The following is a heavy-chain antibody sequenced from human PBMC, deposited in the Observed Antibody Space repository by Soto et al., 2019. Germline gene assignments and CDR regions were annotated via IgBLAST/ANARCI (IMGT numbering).Heavy chain of an antibody. Sequence: QVQLVQSGAEVKKPGSSVKVSCKASGGTFSNYAITWVRQAPGQGLEWMGGIIPFFVTANYAQKFQGRVTITADESTSTAYMELSSLSSEDTAVYFCARETAGVTAAMRGGDYYGMDVWGQGTTVTVSS. CDR2: IIPFFVTA. CDR1: GGTFSNYA. J-gene: IGHJ6*02. V-gene: IGHV1-69*12. CDR3: ARETAGVTAAMRGGDYYGMDV. D-gene: IGHD2-2*01.